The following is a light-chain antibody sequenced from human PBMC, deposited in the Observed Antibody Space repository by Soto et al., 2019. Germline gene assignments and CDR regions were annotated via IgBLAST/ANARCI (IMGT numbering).Light chain of an antibody. Sequence: ALRMTQSPSSLSASTGDRVTITCRASEGISTYLAWYQQKPGKAPKLLIYATASLQSGVPSRFSGSGSGTDFTLTISCLQSEDFATYYCQQYYSSPLTFGGGTKLEIK. V-gene: IGKV1-8*01. CDR1: EGISTY. CDR3: QQYYSSPLT. J-gene: IGKJ4*01. CDR2: ATA.